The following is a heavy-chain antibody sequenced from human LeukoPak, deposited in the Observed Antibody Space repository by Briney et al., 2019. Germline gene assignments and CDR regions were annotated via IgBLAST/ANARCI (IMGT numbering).Heavy chain of an antibody. V-gene: IGHV1-69*05. Sequence: SVKVSCKASGGTSSSYAINWVRQAPGQGLEWMGRIIPIFGTTNYAQKFQGRVTITTDESTSTAYMELSSLRSEDTAVYYCARLADYFDYWGQGTLVTVSS. J-gene: IGHJ4*02. CDR3: ARLADYFDY. CDR2: IIPIFGTT. CDR1: GGTSSSYA.